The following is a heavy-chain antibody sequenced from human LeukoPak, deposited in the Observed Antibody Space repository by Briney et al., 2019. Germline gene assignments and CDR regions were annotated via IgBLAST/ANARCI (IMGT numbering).Heavy chain of an antibody. J-gene: IGHJ4*02. Sequence: ASVKVSCKVSGYTLTELSMHWVRQAPGKGLEWTGGFDPEDGETIYAQKFQGRVTMTEDTSTDTAYMELSSLRSEDTAVYYCATDPPNSGSSSGGSHWYYFDYWGQGTLVTVSS. CDR1: GYTLTELS. D-gene: IGHD1-26*01. CDR2: FDPEDGET. CDR3: ATDPPNSGSSSGGSHWYYFDY. V-gene: IGHV1-24*01.